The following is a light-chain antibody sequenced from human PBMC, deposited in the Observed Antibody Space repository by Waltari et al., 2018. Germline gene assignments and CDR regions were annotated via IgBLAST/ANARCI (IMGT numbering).Light chain of an antibody. CDR1: TSDVGNYDL. V-gene: IGLV2-23*02. J-gene: IGLJ1*01. Sequence: QSALTQPASVSGTLGQSITISCTGTTSDVGNYDLVSWYQQHPGKAPKLRIFEVIKRPSGVSSRFSGSKSGNTASLTISGLQAEDEADYYCCSYAGRGTYVFGSGTKVTVL. CDR2: EVI. CDR3: CSYAGRGTYV.